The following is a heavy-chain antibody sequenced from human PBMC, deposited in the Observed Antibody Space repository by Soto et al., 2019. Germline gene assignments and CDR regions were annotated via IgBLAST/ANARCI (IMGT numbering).Heavy chain of an antibody. CDR1: GYSFSSYA. V-gene: IGHV1-69*01. J-gene: IGHJ4*02. CDR3: TSEIGDGYPEDY. D-gene: IGHD5-12*01. CDR2: IITVFDSP. Sequence: QVHLVQSGDEVTKPGSSVKVSCKASGYSFSSYAISWVRQAPGQGLEWMGWIITVFDSPTYAQKFQGRVTISADETTSTVYIELTSLRSDDTALYYCTSEIGDGYPEDYWGQRPLVTVSS.